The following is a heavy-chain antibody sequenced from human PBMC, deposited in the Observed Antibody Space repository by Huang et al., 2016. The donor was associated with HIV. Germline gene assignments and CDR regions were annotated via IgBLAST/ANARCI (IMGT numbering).Heavy chain of an antibody. CDR3: ARGGGIQLWLLGYYYMDV. V-gene: IGHV1-18*01. Sequence: QVQLVQSGAEVKKPGASVKVSCKASGYTFSSFGISWGRQAPGQGVEWVGWNSVYNGNTKFAQKFQGRLTMTTDTSTSTADMELRSLRSDDTAVYYCARGGGIQLWLLGYYYMDVWGNGTTVTVSS. D-gene: IGHD5-18*01. CDR2: NSVYNGNT. J-gene: IGHJ6*03. CDR1: GYTFSSFG.